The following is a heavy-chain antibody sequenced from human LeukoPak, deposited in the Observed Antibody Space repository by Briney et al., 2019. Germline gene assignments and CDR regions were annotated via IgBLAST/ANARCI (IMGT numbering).Heavy chain of an antibody. CDR3: ASRDIAAAGTGEYFQH. J-gene: IGHJ1*01. CDR2: IYYSGST. V-gene: IGHV4-39*01. Sequence: SETLSLTCTVSGGSISSSSYYWGWIRQPPGKGLEWIGSIYYSGSTYYNPSLKSRVTISVDTSKNKFSLKLSSVTAADTAVYYCASRDIAAAGTGEYFQHWGQGTLVTVSS. CDR1: GGSISSSSYY. D-gene: IGHD6-13*01.